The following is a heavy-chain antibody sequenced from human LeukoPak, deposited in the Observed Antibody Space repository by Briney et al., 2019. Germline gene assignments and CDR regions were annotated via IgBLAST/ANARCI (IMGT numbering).Heavy chain of an antibody. D-gene: IGHD3-10*01. J-gene: IGHJ4*02. V-gene: IGHV4-39*01. CDR2: IYYSGTT. CDR3: ARHQYYYGSGSSHPFDY. Sequence: SETLSLTCTVSGGSISSSRYYWGWIRQPPGKGLEWIGTIYYSGTTYYNPSLKSRVTVFADTSTNEFSLKLSSVTAADTAVYYCARHQYYYGSGSSHPFDYWGQGTLVTVSS. CDR1: GGSISSSRYY.